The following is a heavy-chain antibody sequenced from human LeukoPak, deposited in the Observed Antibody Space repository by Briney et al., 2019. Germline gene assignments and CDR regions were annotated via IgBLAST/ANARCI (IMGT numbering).Heavy chain of an antibody. Sequence: GSLRLSCAASGFTFSSYAMSWVRQAPGKGLEWVSAISGSGDATYYADSVKGRFTTSRDNSKNTLYLQMNSLRAEDTAVYYCANVDMTTGYYFDYWGQGTLVTVSS. V-gene: IGHV3-23*01. CDR1: GFTFSSYA. CDR3: ANVDMTTGYYFDY. CDR2: ISGSGDAT. D-gene: IGHD4-17*01. J-gene: IGHJ4*02.